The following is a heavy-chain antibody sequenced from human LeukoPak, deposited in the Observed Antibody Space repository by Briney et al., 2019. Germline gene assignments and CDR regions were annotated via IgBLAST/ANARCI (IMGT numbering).Heavy chain of an antibody. Sequence: PSETLSLTCTVSGGSISSSSYYWGWIRQPPGKGLEWIGSIYYSGSTYYNPSLKSRVTISVDKSKNQFSLKLSSVTAADTAVYYCARDIGATYYYYYMDVWGKGTTVTVSS. V-gene: IGHV4-39*07. CDR2: IYYSGST. CDR1: GGSISSSSYY. CDR3: ARDIGATYYYYYMDV. D-gene: IGHD1-26*01. J-gene: IGHJ6*03.